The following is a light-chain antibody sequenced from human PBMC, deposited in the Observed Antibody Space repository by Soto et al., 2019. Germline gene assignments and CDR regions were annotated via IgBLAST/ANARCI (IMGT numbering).Light chain of an antibody. CDR2: NVN. J-gene: IGLJ3*02. CDR3: SSYTKTATVV. V-gene: IGLV2-14*03. Sequence: QSALTQVASVSGSPGQSITISCTGTSSDVGGRDFVSWYQQHPGKAPKLIIYNVNYRTSGVSDRFSGSKSGNTASLTISGLQADDGADYYCSSYTKTATVVFGGGTKLTVL. CDR1: SSDVGGRDF.